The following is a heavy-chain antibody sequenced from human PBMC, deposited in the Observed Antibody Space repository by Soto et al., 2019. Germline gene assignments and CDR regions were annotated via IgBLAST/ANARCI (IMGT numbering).Heavy chain of an antibody. Sequence: GASLKVSCKASGYTFTSYDINWVRQATGQGLEWMGWMNPNSGNTGYAQKFQGRVTMTRNTSISTAYMELSSLRSEDTAVYYCASYCSSTSCSPLRYYYGMDVWGQGTTVTVSS. J-gene: IGHJ6*02. CDR1: GYTFTSYD. V-gene: IGHV1-8*01. D-gene: IGHD2-2*01. CDR3: ASYCSSTSCSPLRYYYGMDV. CDR2: MNPNSGNT.